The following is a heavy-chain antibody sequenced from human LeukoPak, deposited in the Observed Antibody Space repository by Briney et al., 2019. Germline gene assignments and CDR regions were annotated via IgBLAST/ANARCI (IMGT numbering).Heavy chain of an antibody. J-gene: IGHJ3*02. CDR1: GYSISSGYY. CDR3: ARQGLYYYDSSGTTDAFDI. Sequence: PSETLSLTCAVSGYSISSGYYWGWIRQPPGKGLEWIGSIYHSGSTYYNPSLKSRVTISVDTSKNQFSLKLSSVTAADTAVYYCARQGLYYYDSSGTTDAFDIWGRGTMVTVSS. V-gene: IGHV4-38-2*01. D-gene: IGHD3-22*01. CDR2: IYHSGST.